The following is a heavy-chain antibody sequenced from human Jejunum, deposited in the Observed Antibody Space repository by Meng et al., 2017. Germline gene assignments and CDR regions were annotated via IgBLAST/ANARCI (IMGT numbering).Heavy chain of an antibody. CDR3: ASNVDCTSTSCYAY. CDR1: GYTFTGYY. J-gene: IGHJ4*02. Sequence: QVQLVQSGSEVKKPGASGKVSCKASGYTFTGYYMHWVRAAPGQGLEWMGRINTYSGVPNYAQKFQGRVTMTTDTSINTAYMELSGLSSDDTALYYCASNVDCTSTSCYAYWGQGTLVTVSS. V-gene: IGHV1-2*06. CDR2: INTYSGVP. D-gene: IGHD2-2*01.